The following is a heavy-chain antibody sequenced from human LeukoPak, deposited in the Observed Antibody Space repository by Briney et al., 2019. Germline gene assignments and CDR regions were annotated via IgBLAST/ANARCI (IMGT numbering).Heavy chain of an antibody. V-gene: IGHV3-48*03. CDR3: AKDGSYYFDY. Sequence: GGSLRLSCAASGFTFSSYEMNWVRQAPGKGPEWVSYISSGSSSIFYADSVKGRFTISRDNAKNSLYLQMNSLRADDTAVYYCAKDGSYYFDYWGQGTLVTVSS. CDR2: ISSGSSSI. J-gene: IGHJ4*02. CDR1: GFTFSSYE.